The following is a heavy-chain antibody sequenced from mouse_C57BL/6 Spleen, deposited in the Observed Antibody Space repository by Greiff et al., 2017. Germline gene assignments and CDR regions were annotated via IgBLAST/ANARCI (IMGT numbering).Heavy chain of an antibody. CDR3: ARWGNYWYFDV. J-gene: IGHJ1*03. CDR2: IDPSDSYT. V-gene: IGHV1-69*01. Sequence: VQLQQPGAELVMPGASVKLSCKASGYTFTSYWMHWVKQRPGQGLEWIGEIDPSDSYTNYNQKFKGKSTLTVDKSSSTAYMQLSSLTSEDSAVDYCARWGNYWYFDVWGTGTTVTVSS. D-gene: IGHD2-1*01. CDR1: GYTFTSYW.